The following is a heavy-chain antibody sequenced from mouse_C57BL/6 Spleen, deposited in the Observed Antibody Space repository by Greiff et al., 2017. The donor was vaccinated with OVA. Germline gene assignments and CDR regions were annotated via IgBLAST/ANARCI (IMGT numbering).Heavy chain of an antibody. CDR1: GFTFSDAW. V-gene: IGHV6-6*01. CDR2: IRNKANNHAT. CDR3: TRLTGTFWFAY. Sequence: EVMLVESGGGLVQPGGSMKLSCAASGFTFSDAWMDWVRQSPEKGLEWVAEIRNKANNHATYYAESVKGRFTISRDDSKSSVYLQMNSLRAEDTGIYYCTRLTGTFWFAYWGQGTLVTVSA. D-gene: IGHD4-1*01. J-gene: IGHJ3*01.